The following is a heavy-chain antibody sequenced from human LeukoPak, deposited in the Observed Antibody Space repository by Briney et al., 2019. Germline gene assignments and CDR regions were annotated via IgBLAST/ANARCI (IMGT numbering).Heavy chain of an antibody. Sequence: SETLSLTCAVYGGSFSGYYWSWLRQPPGKGLEWIGEINHSGSTNYNPSLKSRVTISVDTSKNQFSLKLSSVTAADTAVYYCARRNYYYDSSGYYRKWGQGTLVTVSS. CDR3: ARRNYYYDSSGYYRK. D-gene: IGHD3-22*01. CDR1: GGSFSGYY. J-gene: IGHJ4*02. V-gene: IGHV4-34*01. CDR2: INHSGST.